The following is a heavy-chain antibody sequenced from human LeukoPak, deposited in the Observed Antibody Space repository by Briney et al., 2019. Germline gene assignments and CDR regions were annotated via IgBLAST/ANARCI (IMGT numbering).Heavy chain of an antibody. CDR1: GFTFSTYG. D-gene: IGHD4-17*01. CDR3: AKAITTTVLTTWDY. V-gene: IGHV3-23*01. CDR2: ISGSGGNT. Sequence: GGSLRLSCAASGFTFSTYGKNWVRQAPGKGLEWVSTISGSGGNTYYADSVKGRFTISRDNSKNTLYLQMNSLRAEDTAVYYCAKAITTTVLTTWDYWGQGTLVTVSS. J-gene: IGHJ4*02.